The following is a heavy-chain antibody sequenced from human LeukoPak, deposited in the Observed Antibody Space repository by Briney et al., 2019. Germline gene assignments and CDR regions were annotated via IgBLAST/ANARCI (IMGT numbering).Heavy chain of an antibody. CDR1: GYTFTSYG. J-gene: IGHJ6*02. D-gene: IGHD3-10*01. CDR2: ISAYNGNT. V-gene: IGHV1-18*01. CDR3: ARDHVLLWFGDRGYYGMDV. Sequence: GASVKVSCKASGYTFTSYGISWVRQAPGQGLEWMGWISAYNGNTNYAQKLQGRVTMTTDTSTSTAYMELRSLRSDDTAVYHCARDHVLLWFGDRGYYGMDVWGQGTTVTVSS.